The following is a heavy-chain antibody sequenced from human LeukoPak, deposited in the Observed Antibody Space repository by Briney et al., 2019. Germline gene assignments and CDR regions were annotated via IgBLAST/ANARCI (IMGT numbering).Heavy chain of an antibody. D-gene: IGHD4-17*01. CDR1: GYTFTGYY. J-gene: IGHJ6*02. V-gene: IGHV1-2*02. CDR3: ARVPRMTTVTTQGPRFYYGMDV. Sequence: ASVKVSCKASGYTFTGYYMHWVRQAPGQGLEWMGWINPNSGGTNYAQKFRGRVTMTRDTSISTAYMELSRLRSDDTAVYYCARVPRMTTVTTQGPRFYYGMDVWGQGTTVTVSS. CDR2: INPNSGGT.